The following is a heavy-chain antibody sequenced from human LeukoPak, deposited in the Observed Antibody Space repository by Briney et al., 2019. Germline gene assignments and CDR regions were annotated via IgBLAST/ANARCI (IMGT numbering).Heavy chain of an antibody. J-gene: IGHJ4*02. CDR2: IYYSGST. D-gene: IGHD3-3*01. CDR3: ARVPIDFWSGHVDY. V-gene: IGHV4-59*01. Sequence: SETLSLTCTVSGGSISSYYWSWIRQPPGKGLEWIGYIYYSGSTNYNPSLKSRVTISVDTSKNQFSLKLSSVTAADTAVYYCARVPIDFWSGHVDYWGQGTLVTVSS. CDR1: GGSISSYY.